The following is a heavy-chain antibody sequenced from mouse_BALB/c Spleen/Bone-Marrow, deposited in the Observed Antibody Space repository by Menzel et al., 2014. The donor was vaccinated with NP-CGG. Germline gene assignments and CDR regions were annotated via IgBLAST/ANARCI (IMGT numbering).Heavy chain of an antibody. V-gene: IGHV5-4*02. J-gene: IGHJ3*01. Sequence: EVKLVESGGGLVKPGGSLKLSCAASGFTFRDYYMYWVRQTPEKRLEWVATISDGGTCTYYSDSVKGRFTISRDKAKNNLYLQMTNLMSEDTAMYRCVRDGDYRYAWFSYWGQGTLVTVSA. D-gene: IGHD2-14*01. CDR2: ISDGGTCT. CDR1: GFTFRDYY. CDR3: VRDGDYRYAWFSY.